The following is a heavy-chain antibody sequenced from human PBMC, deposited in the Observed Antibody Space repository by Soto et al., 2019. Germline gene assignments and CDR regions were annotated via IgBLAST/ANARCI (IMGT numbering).Heavy chain of an antibody. J-gene: IGHJ6*02. Sequence: EVQLVESGGGLVKPGGSLTLSCAASGFTFSTYSMNWVRQAPGKGLEWVASVSSSSTYIYYADSVKGRFTVSSDNAKNSLFLQMNSLNTEDTGGYYCAREEDTLIAVFGYVGDHGMDVWGQGTTVTVSS. D-gene: IGHD3-16*01. CDR2: VSSSSTYI. CDR1: GFTFSTYS. CDR3: AREEDTLIAVFGYVGDHGMDV. V-gene: IGHV3-21*01.